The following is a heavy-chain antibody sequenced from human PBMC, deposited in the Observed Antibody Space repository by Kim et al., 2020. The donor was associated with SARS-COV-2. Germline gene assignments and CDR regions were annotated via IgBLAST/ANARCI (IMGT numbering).Heavy chain of an antibody. V-gene: IGHV4-31*03. CDR2: IYYSGST. CDR1: GGSISSGGYY. D-gene: IGHD3-16*01. Sequence: SETLSLTCTVSGGSISSGGYYWSWIRQHPGKGLEWIGYIYYSGSTYYNPSLKSRVTISVDTSKNQFSLKLSSVTAADTAVYYCARHPTDYVWGSRSRYYFDYWGQGTLVTVSS. CDR3: ARHPTDYVWGSRSRYYFDY. J-gene: IGHJ4*02.